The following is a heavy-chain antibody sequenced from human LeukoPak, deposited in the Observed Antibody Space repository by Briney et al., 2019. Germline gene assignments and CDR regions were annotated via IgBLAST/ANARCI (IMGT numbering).Heavy chain of an antibody. Sequence: SETLSLTCTVSGYSISSGYYWGWIQQPPGKGLEWIGSIYHSGSTYYNPSLKSRVTISVDTSKNQFSLKLSSVTAADTAVYYCARDAPVNCSGGSCPFDYWGQGTLVTVSS. CDR3: ARDAPVNCSGGSCPFDY. D-gene: IGHD2-15*01. J-gene: IGHJ4*02. CDR2: IYHSGST. CDR1: GYSISSGYY. V-gene: IGHV4-38-2*02.